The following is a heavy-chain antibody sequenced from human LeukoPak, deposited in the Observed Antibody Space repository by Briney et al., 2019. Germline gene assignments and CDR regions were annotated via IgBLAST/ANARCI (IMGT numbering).Heavy chain of an antibody. CDR2: INPNSGGT. J-gene: IGHJ3*02. Sequence: GASVKVSCKASGYTFTGYYMHWVRQAPGRGLEWMGWINPNSGGTNYAQKFQGRVTMTRDTSISTAYMELSRLRSDDTAVYYCARDQYYDSSGYYYGDAFDIWGQGTMVTVSS. CDR3: ARDQYYDSSGYYYGDAFDI. CDR1: GYTFTGYY. V-gene: IGHV1-2*02. D-gene: IGHD3-22*01.